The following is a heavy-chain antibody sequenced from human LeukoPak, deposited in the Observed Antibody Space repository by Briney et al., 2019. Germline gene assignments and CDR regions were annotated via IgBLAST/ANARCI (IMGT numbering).Heavy chain of an antibody. D-gene: IGHD3-10*01. CDR1: GFTCSSYA. CDR2: ISSNGGST. V-gene: IGHV3-64*01. Sequence: GGSLRLSCASSGFTCSSYAMHCVRQAPGKGLEYVSAISSNGGSTYYANSVKGRFTISRDNSKNTLYLQMGSLRAEAMAVYYCARAPLRGRYFDYWGQGTLVTVSS. CDR3: ARAPLRGRYFDY. J-gene: IGHJ4*02.